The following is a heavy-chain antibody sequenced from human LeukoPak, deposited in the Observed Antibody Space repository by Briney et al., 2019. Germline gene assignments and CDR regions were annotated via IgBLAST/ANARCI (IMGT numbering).Heavy chain of an antibody. CDR1: RFTFSTYG. Sequence: TGGSLRLSCAASRFTFSTYGISWVRQAPGKGLEWVAVISYDGSNKYYADSVKGRFTISRDNSKNTLYLQMDSLRAENTAVYCCAKSGTVTRWYFDYWGQGTLVTVSS. CDR2: ISYDGSNK. CDR3: AKSGTVTRWYFDY. D-gene: IGHD4-17*01. J-gene: IGHJ4*02. V-gene: IGHV3-30*18.